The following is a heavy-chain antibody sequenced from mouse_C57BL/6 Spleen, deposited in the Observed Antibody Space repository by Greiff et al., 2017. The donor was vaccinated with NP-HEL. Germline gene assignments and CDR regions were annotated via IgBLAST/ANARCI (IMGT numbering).Heavy chain of an antibody. CDR3: ASQYGDDGFAY. J-gene: IGHJ3*01. CDR2: INPSSGYT. D-gene: IGHD2-2*01. V-gene: IGHV1-7*01. Sequence: QVHVKQSGAELAKPGASVKLSCKASGYTFTSYWMHWVKQRPGQGLEWIGYINPSSGYTKYIQKFKDKATLTADKSSSTAYMQLDTLTYEDAAVDYCASQYGDDGFAYWGQGTPVTVSA. CDR1: GYTFTSYW.